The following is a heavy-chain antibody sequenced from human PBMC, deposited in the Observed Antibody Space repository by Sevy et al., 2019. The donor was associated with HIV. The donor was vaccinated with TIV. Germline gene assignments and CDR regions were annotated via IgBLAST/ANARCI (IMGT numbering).Heavy chain of an antibody. V-gene: IGHV4-39*01. CDR2: IYYSGST. D-gene: IGHD5-18*01. CDR3: ARLLDTAMVRGVDWFDP. CDR1: GGSISSSSYY. J-gene: IGHJ5*02. Sequence: SETLSLTCTVSGGSISSSSYYWGWIRQPPGKGLEWIGTIYYSGSTYYNPSLKSRVTISVDTSKNQFSLKLSSVTAAGTAVYYCARLLDTAMVRGVDWFDPWGQGTLVTVSS.